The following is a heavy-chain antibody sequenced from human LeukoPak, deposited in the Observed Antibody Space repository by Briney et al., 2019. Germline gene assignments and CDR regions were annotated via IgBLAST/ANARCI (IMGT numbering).Heavy chain of an antibody. J-gene: IGHJ5*02. CDR1: GGSISSYY. CDR2: IYYSGGT. CDR3: ARHGTTGTNLNWFDP. D-gene: IGHD1-1*01. Sequence: SETLSLTCTVSGGSISSYYWSWIRQPPGKGLEWIGYIYYSGGTNYNPSLKSRVTISIDTSKSQFSLKVSSVTAADTAVYYCARHGTTGTNLNWFDPWGQGTLVTVSS. V-gene: IGHV4-59*01.